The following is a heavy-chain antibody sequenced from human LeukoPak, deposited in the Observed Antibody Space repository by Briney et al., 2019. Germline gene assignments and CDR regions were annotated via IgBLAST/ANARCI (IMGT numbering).Heavy chain of an antibody. Sequence: GGSLRLSCSASGFTFSSYAMHWVRQAPGRGLEYVSAISSNGGSTYYADSVKGRFTISRDNSKNTLYLQMSSLRSEDTAVYYCAAEGRPTVVTFRKGAVDLWGQGTMVTVSS. V-gene: IGHV3-64D*09. D-gene: IGHD4-23*01. CDR3: AAEGRPTVVTFRKGAVDL. CDR2: ISSNGGST. J-gene: IGHJ3*01. CDR1: GFTFSSYA.